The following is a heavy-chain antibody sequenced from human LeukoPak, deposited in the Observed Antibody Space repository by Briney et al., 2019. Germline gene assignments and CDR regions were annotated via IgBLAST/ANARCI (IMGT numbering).Heavy chain of an antibody. D-gene: IGHD3-10*01. Sequence: ASVKVSCKASGYTFTGYYMHWVRQAPGQGLEWMGRINPNSGATNYAQRFQGRVTMTRDTSISTAHMELSRLRSDDTAVYYCSRQGVWGAFDIWGQGTMVTVSS. CDR3: SRQGVWGAFDI. CDR2: INPNSGAT. V-gene: IGHV1-2*06. CDR1: GYTFTGYY. J-gene: IGHJ3*02.